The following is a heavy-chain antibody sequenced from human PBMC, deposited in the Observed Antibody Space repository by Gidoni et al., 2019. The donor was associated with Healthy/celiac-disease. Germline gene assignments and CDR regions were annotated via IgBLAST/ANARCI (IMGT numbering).Heavy chain of an antibody. CDR1: GFTFSSYA. V-gene: IGHV3-23*01. CDR2: ISGSGSST. J-gene: IGHJ4*02. D-gene: IGHD4-17*01. Sequence: EVQLLESGGGLVQPGGSLRLSCAASGFTFSSYAMSWVRQAPGKGLEWVSAISGSGSSTYYADSVKGRFTISRDNSKNTLYLQMNSLRAEDTAVYYCAKTARPRTTVTTFSPIYYFDYWGQGTLVTVSS. CDR3: AKTARPRTTVTTFSPIYYFDY.